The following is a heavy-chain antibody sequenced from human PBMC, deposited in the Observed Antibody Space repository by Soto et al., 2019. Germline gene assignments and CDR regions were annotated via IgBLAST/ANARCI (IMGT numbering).Heavy chain of an antibody. V-gene: IGHV3-23*01. D-gene: IGHD5-18*01. J-gene: IGHJ4*02. CDR1: GFRFNTYA. CDR3: SKVETPGYSYDY. CDR2: ITVSGGTT. Sequence: EVQLLESGGGLAQPGGSLRLSCAASGFRFNTYAMSWVRQAPGKGLEWVSAITVSGGTTYYADSVKGRFTISRDNCKKTLFLKVNGLRAEETAIYNWSKVETPGYSYDYWGQGTLVSVSS.